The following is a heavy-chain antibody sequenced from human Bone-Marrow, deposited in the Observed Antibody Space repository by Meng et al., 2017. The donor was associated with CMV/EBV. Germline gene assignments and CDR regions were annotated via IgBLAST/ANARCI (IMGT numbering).Heavy chain of an antibody. D-gene: IGHD3-9*01. J-gene: IGHJ5*02. V-gene: IGHV3-53*01. CDR2: IYSGGST. CDR3: ARGYDIVENWFDP. Sequence: GGSLRLSCAASGFTVSSNYMSWVRQAPGKVLEWVSVIYSGGSTYYADSVKGRFTISRDNSKNTLYLQMNSLRAEDTAVYYCARGYDIVENWFDPWGQGTLVTVSS. CDR1: GFTVSSNY.